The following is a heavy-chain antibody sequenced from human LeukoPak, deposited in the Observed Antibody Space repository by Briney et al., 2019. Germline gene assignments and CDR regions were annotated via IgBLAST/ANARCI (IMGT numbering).Heavy chain of an antibody. CDR3: ASGYSYGDAFDI. D-gene: IGHD5-18*01. Sequence: PGGSLRLSCSASGFTFSSYAMSWVRQAPGMGLEWVSAISGSGGSTYYADSVKGRFTISRDNSKNTLYLQMNSLRAEDTAVYYCASGYSYGDAFDIWGQGTMVTVSS. CDR1: GFTFSSYA. V-gene: IGHV3-23*01. CDR2: ISGSGGST. J-gene: IGHJ3*02.